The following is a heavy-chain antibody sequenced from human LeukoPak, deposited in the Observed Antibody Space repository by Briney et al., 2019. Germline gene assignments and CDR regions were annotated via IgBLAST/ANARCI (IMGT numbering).Heavy chain of an antibody. V-gene: IGHV1-69*05. CDR2: IIPIFGTA. CDR3: ARSNTFGGVTAHLYYFDY. J-gene: IGHJ4*02. D-gene: IGHD3-16*01. CDR1: GGTFSSYP. Sequence: SVKVSCKASGGTFSSYPISWVRQAPGQGLEWMGGIIPIFGTANYAQKFQGRVTITTDESTSTAYMELSSLRSEDTAVYYCARSNTFGGVTAHLYYFDYWGQGTLVTVSS.